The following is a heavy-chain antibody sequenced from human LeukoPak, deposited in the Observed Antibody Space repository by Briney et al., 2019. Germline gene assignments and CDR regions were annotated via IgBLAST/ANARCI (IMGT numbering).Heavy chain of an antibody. D-gene: IGHD2-15*01. CDR3: AKEGCSGGSCYYGGYYYYIDV. V-gene: IGHV3-23*01. J-gene: IGHJ6*03. CDR2: ISGSGGST. CDR1: GFTFSSYA. Sequence: GGSLLLSCAASGFTFSSYAMSWGREAPGKGLEWVSAISGSGGSTYYADSVKGRFTISRDNSKNTLYLQMNSLSAEDTAVYYCAKEGCSGGSCYYGGYYYYIDVWGKGTTVTVSS.